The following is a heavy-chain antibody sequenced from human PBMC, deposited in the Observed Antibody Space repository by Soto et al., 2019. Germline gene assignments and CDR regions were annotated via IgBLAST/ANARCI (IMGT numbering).Heavy chain of an antibody. CDR1: GGSISSGGYY. CDR3: ARDARPASTYYYDSSGYYPDAFDI. CDR2: IYYSGST. V-gene: IGHV4-31*03. Sequence: SETLSLTCTVSGGSISSGGYYWSWIRQHPGKGLEWIGYIYYSGSTYYNPSLKSRVTISVDTSKNQFSLKLSSVTAADTAVYYCARDARPASTYYYDSSGYYPDAFDIWGQGTMVTVSS. D-gene: IGHD3-22*01. J-gene: IGHJ3*02.